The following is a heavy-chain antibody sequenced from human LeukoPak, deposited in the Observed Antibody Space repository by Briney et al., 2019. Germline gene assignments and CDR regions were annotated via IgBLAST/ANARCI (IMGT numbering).Heavy chain of an antibody. J-gene: IGHJ2*01. CDR3: ARDSSLRFPWYFDL. CDR2: IYRGGTT. D-gene: IGHD3-16*01. Sequence: GGSLRLSCAASGFTVSSNSMSWVRQAPGKGLEWVSVIYRGGTTYYAASVKGRFTISRDNSKNTLYLQMNSLSAEDTAVYYCARDSSLRFPWYFDLWGRGTLATVSS. V-gene: IGHV3-66*01. CDR1: GFTVSSNS.